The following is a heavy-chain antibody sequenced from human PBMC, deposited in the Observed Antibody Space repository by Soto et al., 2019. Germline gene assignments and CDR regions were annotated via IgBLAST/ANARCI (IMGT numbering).Heavy chain of an antibody. CDR2: ISSSSTTI. CDR1: GFTFSSYS. V-gene: IGHV3-48*02. CDR3: VRDAGSWGY. J-gene: IGHJ4*02. Sequence: EVQLVESGGGLVQPGGSLRLSCVGSGFTFSSYSMDWVRQAPGKGLEWISNISSSSTTIHYADSVKGRFTISRDNAKNSLSLQMNSLRDEDTAIYYCVRDAGSWGYWGQGTLVTVSS. D-gene: IGHD3-10*01.